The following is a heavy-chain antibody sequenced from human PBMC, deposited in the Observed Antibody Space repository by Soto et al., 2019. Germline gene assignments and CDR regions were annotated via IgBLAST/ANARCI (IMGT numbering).Heavy chain of an antibody. CDR2: IYHSGST. CDR1: GYSISSGYY. CDR3: ATDAGATVYNWFDP. J-gene: IGHJ5*02. Sequence: PETLSLTCAVSGYSISSGYYWGWIRQPPGKGLEWIGSIYHSGSTYYNPSLKSRVTISVDTSKNQFSLKLSSVTAADTAVYYCATDAGATVYNWFDPWGQGTLVTVSS. V-gene: IGHV4-38-2*02. D-gene: IGHD1-26*01.